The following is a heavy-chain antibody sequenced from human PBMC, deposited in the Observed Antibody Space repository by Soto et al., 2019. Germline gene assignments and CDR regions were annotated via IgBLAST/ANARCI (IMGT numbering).Heavy chain of an antibody. CDR2: IFPNVGTA. D-gene: IGHD2-2*01. CDR3: ARARYSSRWGTFDS. J-gene: IGHJ5*02. CDR1: GGTFSTNE. V-gene: IGHV1-69*01. Sequence: QAHLVQSGDEVKKPGSSVEISCKASGGTFSTNEINWMRQAPGQGLEWMGRIFPNVGTADYAQKFQGRLTIIADESTSTVYMELGRLISADTAVYFCARARYSSRWGTFDSWGQGTQVAVSS.